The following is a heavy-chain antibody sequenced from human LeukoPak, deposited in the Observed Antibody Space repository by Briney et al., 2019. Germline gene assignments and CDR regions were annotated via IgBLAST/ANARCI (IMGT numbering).Heavy chain of an antibody. CDR3: AGGGPSGYYSAVPFDY. Sequence: GGSLRLSCAASGFTFSSYAMSWVRQAPGKGLEWVSAISGSGGSTYYADFVKGRFTISRDNSKNTLYLQMNSLRAEDTAVYYCAGGGPSGYYSAVPFDYWGQGTLVTVSS. CDR2: ISGSGGST. CDR1: GFTFSSYA. D-gene: IGHD3-22*01. V-gene: IGHV3-23*01. J-gene: IGHJ4*02.